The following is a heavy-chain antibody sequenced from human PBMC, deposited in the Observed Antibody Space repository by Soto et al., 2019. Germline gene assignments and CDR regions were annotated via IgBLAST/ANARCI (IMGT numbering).Heavy chain of an antibody. Sequence: QGQLVPSGAGVKKPGSSVKVPCKASGGPFSSYTIRWVRQAPGPGLEGMGRIIPILGIANYAQKFQGRVTITADKSTSTAYMELSSLRSEDTAVYYCARGEVAATHYYYYYMDVWGKGTTVTVSS. CDR1: GGPFSSYT. V-gene: IGHV1-69*02. D-gene: IGHD2-15*01. J-gene: IGHJ6*03. CDR2: IIPILGIA. CDR3: ARGEVAATHYYYYYMDV.